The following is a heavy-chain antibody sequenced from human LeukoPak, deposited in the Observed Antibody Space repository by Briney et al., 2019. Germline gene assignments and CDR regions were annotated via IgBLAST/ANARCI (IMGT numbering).Heavy chain of an antibody. J-gene: IGHJ4*02. V-gene: IGHV3-21*05. D-gene: IGHD3-16*01. Sequence: GGSLRLPCAASGFTFSSYAMSWVRQAPGKGLEWVSYTARSGGDIHYAPSVRGRFTISSDTAENSVFLQMNNLRAEDTAVYYCARGRILGLESSFDLWGQGTLVTVSS. CDR3: ARGRILGLESSFDL. CDR2: TARSGGDI. CDR1: GFTFSSYA.